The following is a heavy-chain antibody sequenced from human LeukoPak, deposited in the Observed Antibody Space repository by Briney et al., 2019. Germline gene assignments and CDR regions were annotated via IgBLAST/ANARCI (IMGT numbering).Heavy chain of an antibody. V-gene: IGHV3-23*01. CDR1: GFTFSRYS. J-gene: IGHJ4*02. D-gene: IGHD5/OR15-5a*01. CDR2: IFQNGATT. Sequence: TGGSLRLSCAASGFTFSRYSMNWVRQATRKGLEWVSVIFQNGATTYYADSVRGRFIISRDNSKNTVYLQMHNLRAEDTAVYYCAKDQTPDGLYDIDYWGQGTLVTVSS. CDR3: AKDQTPDGLYDIDY.